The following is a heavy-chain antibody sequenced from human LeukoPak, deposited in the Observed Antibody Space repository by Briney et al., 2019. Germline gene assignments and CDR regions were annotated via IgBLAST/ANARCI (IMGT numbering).Heavy chain of an antibody. V-gene: IGHV1-3*01. CDR2: INADSGGT. CDR3: ARAPYDFLTGYSLNWFDP. D-gene: IGHD3-9*01. Sequence: GASVKVSCKASGYIFTTYAMHWVRQAPGQRLEWMGWINADSGGTKYSQRFQGRVTITRDTSAYTVYMELRSLISEDTAVYYCARAPYDFLTGYSLNWFDPWGQGTLVTVSS. CDR1: GYIFTTYA. J-gene: IGHJ5*02.